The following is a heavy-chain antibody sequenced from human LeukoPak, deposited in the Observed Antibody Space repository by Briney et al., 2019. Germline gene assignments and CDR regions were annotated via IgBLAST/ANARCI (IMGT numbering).Heavy chain of an antibody. CDR2: IWDDGSNK. D-gene: IGHD2/OR15-2a*01. Sequence: PGRSLRLSCVASGSTFRSYGMHWVRQAPDKGLEWVAVIWDDGSNKYYADSVKGRFTISRDNSKNTLYLQMNRLRAEDTAVYYCARDPGAQTTSAFDIWGQGTMVTVSS. V-gene: IGHV3-33*01. CDR3: ARDPGAQTTSAFDI. CDR1: GSTFRSYG. J-gene: IGHJ3*02.